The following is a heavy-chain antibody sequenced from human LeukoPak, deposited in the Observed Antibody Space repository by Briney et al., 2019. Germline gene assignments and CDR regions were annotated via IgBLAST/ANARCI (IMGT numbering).Heavy chain of an antibody. CDR1: GFTFSSYT. Sequence: GGSLRLSCAASGFTFSSYTMNWVRQAPGKGLEWVSSISGSSSYINYADSLKGRFTISRDNAKNSLYLQMNSLRAEDTAVYYCAKTGATYLYFQHWGQGTLVTVSS. D-gene: IGHD1-26*01. CDR3: AKTGATYLYFQH. V-gene: IGHV3-21*01. CDR2: ISGSSSYI. J-gene: IGHJ1*01.